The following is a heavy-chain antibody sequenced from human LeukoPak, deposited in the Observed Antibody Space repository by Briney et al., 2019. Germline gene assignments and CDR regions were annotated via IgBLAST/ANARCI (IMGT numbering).Heavy chain of an antibody. J-gene: IGHJ5*02. CDR2: IFTSGIT. V-gene: IGHV4-4*07. D-gene: IGHD3-3*01. CDR1: GGPFSGYY. CDR3: ARDYFYDFWSGYLNWFDP. Sequence: SETLSLTCTVSGGPFSGYYWSWIRQPAGKGLEWIGRIFTSGITNYNPSLKGRVTMSVDTSKHQFYLNLTSVTAADTAVYYCARDYFYDFWSGYLNWFDPWGQGTLVTVSS.